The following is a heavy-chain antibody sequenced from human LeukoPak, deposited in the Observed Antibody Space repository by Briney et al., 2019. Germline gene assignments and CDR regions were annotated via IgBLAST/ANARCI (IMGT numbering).Heavy chain of an antibody. CDR2: ISWNSGSI. J-gene: IGHJ3*02. D-gene: IGHD3-22*01. V-gene: IGHV3-9*01. CDR1: GFTFDDYA. CDR3: AKGDYDSSGYSDAFDI. Sequence: PGGSLRLSCAASGFTFDDYAMHWVRQAPGKGLEWVSGISWNSGSIGYADSVKGRFTISRDNSKNTLYLQMNSLRAEDTAVYYCAKGDYDSSGYSDAFDIWGQGTMVTVSS.